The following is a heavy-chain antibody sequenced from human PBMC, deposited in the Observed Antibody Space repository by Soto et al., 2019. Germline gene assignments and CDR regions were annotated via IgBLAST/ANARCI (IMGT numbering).Heavy chain of an antibody. D-gene: IGHD2-2*01. J-gene: IGHJ6*02. V-gene: IGHV1-46*01. CDR3: ARDAYCSSTSCWEGYYYYYGMDV. Sequence: ASVKVSCKASGYTFTSYYMHWVRQAPGQGLEWMGIINPSGGSTSYAQKFQGRVTMTRDTSTSTVYMELSSLRSEDTAVYYCARDAYCSSTSCWEGYYYYYGMDVWGQGTTVTVS. CDR1: GYTFTSYY. CDR2: INPSGGST.